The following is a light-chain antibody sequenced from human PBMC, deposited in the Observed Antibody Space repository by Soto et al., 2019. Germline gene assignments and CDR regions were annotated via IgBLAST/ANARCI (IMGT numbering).Light chain of an antibody. Sequence: QSALTQPASVSGSPGQSITISCTGTSNDVGFYSYVSWYQQHPGKAPKLIIYEVTNRPSGASDHFSGSKSDNTASLTISGLQAEDEADYYCSSYTISSTWVFGGGTKVTVL. CDR1: SNDVGFYSY. J-gene: IGLJ3*02. V-gene: IGLV2-14*01. CDR3: SSYTISSTWV. CDR2: EVT.